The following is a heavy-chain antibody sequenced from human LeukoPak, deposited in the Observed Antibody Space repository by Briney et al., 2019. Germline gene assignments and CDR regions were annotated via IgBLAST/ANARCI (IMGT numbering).Heavy chain of an antibody. CDR1: GGTFRSYA. V-gene: IGHV1-69*05. D-gene: IGHD3-22*01. CDR3: ARSNSPKGYYYDSSGYSDAFDI. Sequence: SVKVSCKASGGTFRSYAISWVRQAPRQGLEWMGGIIPMFGTANYAQKFQGRVTITTDESTSTAYMELSSLRSEDTAVYYCARSNSPKGYYYDSSGYSDAFDIWGQGTMVTVSS. J-gene: IGHJ3*02. CDR2: IIPMFGTA.